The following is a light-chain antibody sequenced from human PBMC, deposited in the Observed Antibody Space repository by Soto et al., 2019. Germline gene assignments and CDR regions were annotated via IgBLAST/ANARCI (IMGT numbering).Light chain of an antibody. V-gene: IGLV4-60*02. CDR2: LDRSGSY. J-gene: IGLJ3*02. CDR1: SGHSTYI. CDR3: YPWYSNPHNV. Sequence: QSVLTQSSSASASLGSSVKLTCILSSGHSTYIIAWHQQQPGKAPRFLMTLDRSGSYNRGSGVPDRFSGSSSGAHRYLTISNLHFDDYRDYYCYPWYSNPHNVFGVETKVTVL.